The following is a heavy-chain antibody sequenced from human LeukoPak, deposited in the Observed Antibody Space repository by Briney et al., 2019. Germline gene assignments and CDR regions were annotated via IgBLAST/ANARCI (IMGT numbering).Heavy chain of an antibody. CDR2: INPNIGGT. D-gene: IGHD4-17*01. CDR3: ARDYGESVDHFDY. V-gene: IGHV1-2*02. Sequence: ASVKVSCKASGYTFTGQYIHWVRQAPGQGLEWMGWINPNIGGTNYAQKFQGRVTMTRGTSIRTAYMELSRLRSGDTAVYYCARDYGESVDHFDYWGQGPVVTVS. J-gene: IGHJ4*02. CDR1: GYTFTGQY.